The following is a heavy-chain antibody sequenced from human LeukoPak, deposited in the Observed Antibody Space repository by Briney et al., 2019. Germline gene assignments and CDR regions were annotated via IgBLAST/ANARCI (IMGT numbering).Heavy chain of an antibody. Sequence: SETLSLTCAVHGGSFSGYYWSWIRQPPGKGLEWIGEINHSGSTNYNPSLKSRVTISVDTSKNQFSLKLSPVTAADTAVYYCARVSGGKYYYYYGMDVWGQGTTVTVSS. J-gene: IGHJ6*02. CDR3: ARVSGGKYYYYYGMDV. CDR1: GGSFSGYY. CDR2: INHSGST. V-gene: IGHV4-34*01. D-gene: IGHD1-26*01.